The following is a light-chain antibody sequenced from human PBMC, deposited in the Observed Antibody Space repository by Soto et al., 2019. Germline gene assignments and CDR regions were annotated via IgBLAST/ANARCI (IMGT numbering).Light chain of an antibody. V-gene: IGLV1-51*02. CDR2: EDN. CDR3: GTWDNSLSVVV. CDR1: SSNIGDNY. Sequence: QSVLTQPPSVSAAPGQKVTISCSGSSSNIGDNYVSWYQQFPGTAPKLLIYEDNRRPSEIPDRFAGSKSGTSATLGITGLQAGDEADYYCGTWDNSLSVVVFGGGTQLTVL. J-gene: IGLJ3*02.